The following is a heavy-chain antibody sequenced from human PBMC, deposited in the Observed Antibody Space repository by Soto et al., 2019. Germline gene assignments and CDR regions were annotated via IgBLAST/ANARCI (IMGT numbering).Heavy chain of an antibody. CDR3: ARDGVAVTTGISGY. CDR1: GYTFTSYS. D-gene: IGHD4-4*01. J-gene: IGHJ4*02. V-gene: IGHV1-18*01. CDR2: ISVYNGNT. Sequence: QVQLVQSGAEVKKPGASVKVSCKASGYTFTSYSISWVRQAPGQGLEWMGWISVYNGNTKYAQDFQDRVTMTTDTSTNTAYMELRSLRSDDTAVYYCARDGVAVTTGISGYWGQGTLVTVSS.